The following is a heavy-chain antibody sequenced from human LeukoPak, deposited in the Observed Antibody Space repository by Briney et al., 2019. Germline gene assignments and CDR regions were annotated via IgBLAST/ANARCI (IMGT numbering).Heavy chain of an antibody. CDR2: IYYSGST. D-gene: IGHD2-2*01. CDR1: GGSISSSSYY. CDR3: ARHYRVSTSRAHFDY. V-gene: IGHV4-39*01. Sequence: SETLSLTCTVSGGSISSSSYYWGWIRQPPGKGLEWIGSIYYSGSTYYSPSLKSRVTISVDTSKNQFSLKLSSVTAADTAVYYCARHYRVSTSRAHFDYWGQGTLVTVSS. J-gene: IGHJ4*02.